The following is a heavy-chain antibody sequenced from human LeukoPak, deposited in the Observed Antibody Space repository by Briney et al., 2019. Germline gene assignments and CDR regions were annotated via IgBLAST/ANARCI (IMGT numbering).Heavy chain of an antibody. V-gene: IGHV4-59*08. J-gene: IGHJ3*02. Sequence: SETLSLTCAVSGGSISSYYWSWTRQPPGKGLEWIGYIFYGGSTNYNPSLESRVTISVDTSKNQFSLRLSSVTAADTAVYYCARAEGGLRFLEWSNEGAFDIWGQGTMVTVSS. D-gene: IGHD3-3*01. CDR3: ARAEGGLRFLEWSNEGAFDI. CDR1: GGSISSYY. CDR2: IFYGGST.